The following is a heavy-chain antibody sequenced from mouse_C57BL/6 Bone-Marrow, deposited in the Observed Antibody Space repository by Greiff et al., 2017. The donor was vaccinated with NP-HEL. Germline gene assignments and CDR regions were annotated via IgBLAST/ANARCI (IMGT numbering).Heavy chain of an antibody. CDR3: ARRAYDSAWFAY. V-gene: IGHV5-6*01. J-gene: IGHJ3*01. CDR1: GFTFSSYG. CDR2: ISSGGSYT. Sequence: EVQLVESGGDLVKPGGSLKLSCAASGFTFSSYGMSWVRQTPDKRLEWVATISSGGSYTYYPDSVKGRFTISRDNAKNTLYLQMSSLKSEDTAMYYCARRAYDSAWFAYWGQGTLVTVSA. D-gene: IGHD2-4*01.